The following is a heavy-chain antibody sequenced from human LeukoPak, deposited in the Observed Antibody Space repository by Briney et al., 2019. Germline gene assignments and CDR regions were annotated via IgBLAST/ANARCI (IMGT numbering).Heavy chain of an antibody. J-gene: IGHJ5*02. Sequence: GGSLRLSCAASGFMFSKSWMHWVRQAPGKGLVWVSRINSDGINTSYADSVKGRFTISRDNAKNTLNLQMNSLRAEDTAVYYCARDLGQYYDTSDNWFDPWGQGTLVTVSS. D-gene: IGHD3-22*01. CDR3: ARDLGQYYDTSDNWFDP. CDR1: GFMFSKSW. CDR2: INSDGINT. V-gene: IGHV3-74*01.